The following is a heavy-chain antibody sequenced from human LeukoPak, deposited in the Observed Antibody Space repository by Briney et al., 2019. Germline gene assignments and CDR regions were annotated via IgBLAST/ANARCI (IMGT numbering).Heavy chain of an antibody. Sequence: PSETLSLTCTVSGGSISSYYWSWIRQPPGKGLEWIGYIYYSGSTNYNPSLKGRVTISVDTSKNQFSLKLSSVTAADTAVYYCASLPRRNDAFDIWGQGTMVTVSS. CDR3: ASLPRRNDAFDI. CDR2: IYYSGST. CDR1: GGSISSYY. D-gene: IGHD6-25*01. J-gene: IGHJ3*02. V-gene: IGHV4-59*01.